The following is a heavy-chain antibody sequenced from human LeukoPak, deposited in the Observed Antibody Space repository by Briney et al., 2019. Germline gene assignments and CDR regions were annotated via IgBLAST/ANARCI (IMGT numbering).Heavy chain of an antibody. CDR2: ISAYNGNT. V-gene: IGHV1-18*01. D-gene: IGHD3-22*01. Sequence: ASVKVSCKASGYTFTSYGMSWVRQAPGQGLEWMGWISAYNGNTNYAQKLQGRVTMTTDTSTSTAYMELRSLRSDDTAVYYCASLNRDSSVYSFDYWGQGTLVTVSS. J-gene: IGHJ4*02. CDR3: ASLNRDSSVYSFDY. CDR1: GYTFTSYG.